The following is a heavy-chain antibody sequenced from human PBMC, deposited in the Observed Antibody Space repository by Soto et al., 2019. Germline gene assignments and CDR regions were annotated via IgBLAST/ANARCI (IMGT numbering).Heavy chain of an antibody. Sequence: QVQLVRSGAKVREPGASVKVSCKASGYSFTSLDINWVRQTAGQELEWMGWMQPSTGRTGYAQKFQGRVTMTRDTSINTAYMELTTLTSDDTAFYYCARGVSAGVDYWGQGTLVTVSS. J-gene: IGHJ4*02. D-gene: IGHD1-26*01. CDR3: ARGVSAGVDY. CDR2: MQPSTGRT. CDR1: GYSFTSLD. V-gene: IGHV1-8*01.